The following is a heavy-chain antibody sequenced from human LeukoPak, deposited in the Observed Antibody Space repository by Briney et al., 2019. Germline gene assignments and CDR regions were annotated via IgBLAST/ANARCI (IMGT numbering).Heavy chain of an antibody. J-gene: IGHJ4*02. V-gene: IGHV4-4*09. CDR3: GGIATAGTVDF. D-gene: IGHD6-13*01. CDR1: GASVTAYH. Sequence: SETLSLTSSVCGASVTAYHWTWIRQPPGKGLEWIGYIDTSGTTNYIPSLKSRAFISVDTSKNQFSLRLTSVTDADTAVYYCGGIATAGTVDFWGRGALVTVSS. CDR2: IDTSGTT.